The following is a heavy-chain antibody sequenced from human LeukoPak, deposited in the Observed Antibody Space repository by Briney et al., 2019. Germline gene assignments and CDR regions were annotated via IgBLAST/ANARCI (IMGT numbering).Heavy chain of an antibody. V-gene: IGHV4-38-2*02. CDR1: GYSISSGYY. CDR2: IYRRGST. J-gene: IGHJ4*02. Sequence: PSETLSLTCTVSGYSISSGYYWGWIRQSPGKGLERIGNIYRRGSTYYNPSLKSRVTISVDTSKNQFSLKLSSVTAADTAVYYCARRGYSGYETFDYWGQGTLVTVSS. CDR3: ARRGYSGYETFDY. D-gene: IGHD5-12*01.